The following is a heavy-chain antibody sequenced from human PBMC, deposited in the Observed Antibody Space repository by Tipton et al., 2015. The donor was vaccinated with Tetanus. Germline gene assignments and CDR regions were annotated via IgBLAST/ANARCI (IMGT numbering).Heavy chain of an antibody. J-gene: IGHJ4*02. CDR3: ARDAGPAGGGSFDF. D-gene: IGHD3-16*01. CDR1: GYTFTNYH. Sequence: QLVQSGPEVKKPGASVRVSCKPSGYTFTNYHVQWVRQAPGQGPEWMGWIDPKSGDTDFAQRFQGRVTMTRDSSISTVYMELSRLRSGAPAVYYCARDAGPAGGGSFDFWGQGTLVTVAS. V-gene: IGHV1-2*02. CDR2: IDPKSGDT.